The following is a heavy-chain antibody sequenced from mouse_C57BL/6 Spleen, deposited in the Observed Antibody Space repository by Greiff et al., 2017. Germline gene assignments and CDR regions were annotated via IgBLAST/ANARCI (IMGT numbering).Heavy chain of an antibody. CDR2: ISDGGSYT. V-gene: IGHV5-4*03. Sequence: EVMLVESGGGLVKPGGSLKLSCAASGFTFSSYAMSWVRQTPEKRLEWVATISDGGSYTYYPDNVKGRFTISRDNAKNNLYLQMSHLKSDDTAMYYCARGDDYDYSWYFDVWGTGTTVTVSS. CDR1: GFTFSSYA. D-gene: IGHD2-4*01. CDR3: ARGDDYDYSWYFDV. J-gene: IGHJ1*03.